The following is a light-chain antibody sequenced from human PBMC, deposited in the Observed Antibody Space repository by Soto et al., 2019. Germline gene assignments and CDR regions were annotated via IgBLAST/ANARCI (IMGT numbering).Light chain of an antibody. J-gene: IGLJ1*01. CDR3: SSHGGANNFYV. CDR1: SSDIGAYNY. CDR2: EVT. V-gene: IGLV2-8*01. Sequence: QSVLTQPASVSGSPGQSVTISCTGTSSDIGAYNYVSWYQQHPGKVPKLIIYEVTKRPSGVPDRFSASKSGNTASLTVSGLQAEDEADYYCSSHGGANNFYVFGTGTKVTVL.